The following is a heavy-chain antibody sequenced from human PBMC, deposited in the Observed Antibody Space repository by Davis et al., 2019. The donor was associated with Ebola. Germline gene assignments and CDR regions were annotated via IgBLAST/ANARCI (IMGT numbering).Heavy chain of an antibody. V-gene: IGHV4-59*11. Sequence: PSETLSLTCTASGCPISSHYWSWIRQPPGKGLEWIGHIYYSGSTNYNPSLKSRVTISVDTSKNQFSLKLSSVAAADTAVYYCARDVANWGQGTLVTVSS. CDR3: ARDVAN. J-gene: IGHJ4*02. CDR2: IYYSGST. CDR1: GCPISSHY. D-gene: IGHD2-15*01.